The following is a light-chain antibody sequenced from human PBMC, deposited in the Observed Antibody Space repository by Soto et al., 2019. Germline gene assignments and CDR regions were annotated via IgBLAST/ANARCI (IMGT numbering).Light chain of an antibody. Sequence: QAVVTQPPSVSGALGQRVTISCTGSSSNIGAGYNVHWYQQLPGTAPKLLIYGNSNRPSGVPDRFSGSKSGTSASLAITGLQAEDEADYYCQSYDSNLSGWVFGGGTKVTVL. J-gene: IGLJ3*02. CDR2: GNS. V-gene: IGLV1-40*01. CDR1: SSNIGAGYN. CDR3: QSYDSNLSGWV.